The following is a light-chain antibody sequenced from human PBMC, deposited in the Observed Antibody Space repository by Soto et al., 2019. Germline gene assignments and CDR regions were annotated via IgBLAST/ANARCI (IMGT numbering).Light chain of an antibody. Sequence: QSVLTQPPSVSGAPGQRDTISCTGSSSNIGAGYDVHWYQQLPGTAPKLLIYANSNRPSGVPDRFSGSKSGTSASLAITGLQAEDEADYYCQSYDSTLSGYVFGTGTKVTVL. CDR3: QSYDSTLSGYV. CDR2: ANS. J-gene: IGLJ1*01. V-gene: IGLV1-40*01. CDR1: SSNIGAGYD.